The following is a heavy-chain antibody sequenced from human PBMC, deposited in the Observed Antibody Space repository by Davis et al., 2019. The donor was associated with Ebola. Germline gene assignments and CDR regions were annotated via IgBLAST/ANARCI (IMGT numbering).Heavy chain of an antibody. CDR3: ARDWAGLDV. J-gene: IGHJ6*04. CDR1: GFNFEDHA. V-gene: IGHV3-9*01. Sequence: SLKISCEGSGFNFEDHAMHWVRQTPGKGLEWVSGINWNSGTIGYADSVKGRFTSSRDNAKNSVYLQMNSLRVEDTAVYYCARDWAGLDVWGRGTTVTVSS. CDR2: INWNSGTI.